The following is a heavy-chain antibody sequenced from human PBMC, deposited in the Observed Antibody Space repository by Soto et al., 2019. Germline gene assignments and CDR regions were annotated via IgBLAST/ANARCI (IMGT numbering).Heavy chain of an antibody. D-gene: IGHD1-1*01. CDR2: IGHSGADT. CDR3: AKDWPGTRTPGLDC. CDR1: GFTFSGYA. Sequence: EVQMLESGGDLVQPGGSLRLSCEASGFTFSGYAMSWVRQAPGKGLEWVSSIGHSGADTSYANSVKGRFTISRDNSRNTLFLQMNSLRVEDTALYYCAKDWPGTRTPGLDCWGQGTLVTVSS. J-gene: IGHJ4*02. V-gene: IGHV3-23*01.